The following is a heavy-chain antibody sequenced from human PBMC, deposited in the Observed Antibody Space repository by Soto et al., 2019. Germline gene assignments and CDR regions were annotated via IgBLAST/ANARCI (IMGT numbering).Heavy chain of an antibody. J-gene: IGHJ4*02. CDR1: GGSISSNSYY. D-gene: IGHD6-19*01. Sequence: PSETLSLTCTVSGGSISSNSYYWGWIRQPPGKGLEWIGSIYHSGNTYYNPSLKSRVTISVDTSKNQFSLKLSSVTAADTAVYYCARMMAGPGLPGYWGQGTLVTVS. CDR3: ARMMAGPGLPGY. CDR2: IYHSGNT. V-gene: IGHV4-39*01.